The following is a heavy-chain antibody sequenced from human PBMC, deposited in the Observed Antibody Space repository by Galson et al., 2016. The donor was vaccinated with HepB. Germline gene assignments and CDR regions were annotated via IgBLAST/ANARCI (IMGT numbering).Heavy chain of an antibody. CDR2: IDPSDSHT. D-gene: IGHD3-10*01. V-gene: IGHV5-10-1*01. J-gene: IGHJ5*02. CDR3: ARFTLMVRGNLNWLDP. Sequence: QSGAEVKKPGESLRISCQGSGYSFDSYWISWVRQMPGKGLEWMGTIDPSDSHTNYTPSFQGHVTIPVDKSISTAYLQWSSVKASDTAIYYCARFTLMVRGNLNWLDPWGQGTLVTVSS. CDR1: GYSFDSYW.